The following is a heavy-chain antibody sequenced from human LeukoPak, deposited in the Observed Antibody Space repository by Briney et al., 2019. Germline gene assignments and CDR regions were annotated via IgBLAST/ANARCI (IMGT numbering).Heavy chain of an antibody. Sequence: PGGSLRLSCAASGFTFSSYGMHWVRQAPGKGLEWVAVISYDGSNKYYADSVKGRFTISRDNSKNTLYLQMNSLRSEDTAVYYCARVFTTGTRVYNWFDPWGQGTLVTVSS. CDR3: ARVFTTGTRVYNWFDP. J-gene: IGHJ5*02. V-gene: IGHV3-30*03. CDR2: ISYDGSNK. D-gene: IGHD1-1*01. CDR1: GFTFSSYG.